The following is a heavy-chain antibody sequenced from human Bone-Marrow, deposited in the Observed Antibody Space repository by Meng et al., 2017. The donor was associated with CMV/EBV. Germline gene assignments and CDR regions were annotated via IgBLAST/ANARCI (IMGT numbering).Heavy chain of an antibody. CDR2: IYPGDSDT. CDR1: GYSFTSYW. D-gene: IGHD3-16*02. CDR3: ARLDGNYVWGSYRYPYYFDY. Sequence: GESLKISCKGSGYSFTSYWIGWVRQMPGKGLEWMGIIYPGDSDTRYSPSFQGQVTISADKSISTAYLQWSSLKASDTAMHYCARLDGNYVWGSYRYPYYFDYCGQATLITASS. V-gene: IGHV5-51*01. J-gene: IGHJ4*02.